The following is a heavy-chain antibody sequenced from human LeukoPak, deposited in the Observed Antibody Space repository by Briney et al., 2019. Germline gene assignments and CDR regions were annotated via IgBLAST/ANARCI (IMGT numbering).Heavy chain of an antibody. CDR1: GYTFTGYY. CDR2: INPNSGGT. D-gene: IGHD3-9*01. Sequence: ASVKVSCKASGYTFTGYYMHWVRQAPGQGLEWMGWINPNSGGTNYAQKFQGRVTMTRDTSISTAYMELSRLRSDDTAAYYCAGDHDILTGYSEYYYYYYYMDVWGKGTTVTVSS. CDR3: AGDHDILTGYSEYYYYYYYMDV. V-gene: IGHV1-2*02. J-gene: IGHJ6*03.